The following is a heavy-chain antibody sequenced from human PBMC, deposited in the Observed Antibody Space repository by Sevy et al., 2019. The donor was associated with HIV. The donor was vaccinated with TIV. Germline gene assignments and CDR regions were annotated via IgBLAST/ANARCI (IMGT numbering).Heavy chain of an antibody. V-gene: IGHV3-48*02. D-gene: IGHD2-2*01. CDR1: GFTFSRYC. CDR3: ASWGRECSTSRGDY. J-gene: IGHJ4*02. CDR2: VSSNGFTI. Sequence: GGSLRLSCAAAGFTFSRYCMSWVRQAPGKGLQWVSYVSSNGFTIYYADSVKGRFTISRDNAKNSLYLQMSSLRDEDTAVYYCASWGRECSTSRGDYWGQGTLVTVSS.